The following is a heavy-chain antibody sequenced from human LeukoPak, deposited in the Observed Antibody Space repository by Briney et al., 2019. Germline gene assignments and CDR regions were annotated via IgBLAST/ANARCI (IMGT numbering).Heavy chain of an antibody. CDR1: GGSISSYY. Sequence: SETLSLTCTVSGGSISSYYWSWIRQPAGKGLEWIGRIYTSGSTNCNPSLKSRVTMSVDTSKNQFSLKLSSVTAADTAVYYCARDRGHRSSTSCYPSYNWFDPWGQGTLVTVSS. D-gene: IGHD2-2*01. V-gene: IGHV4-4*07. CDR2: IYTSGST. CDR3: ARDRGHRSSTSCYPSYNWFDP. J-gene: IGHJ5*02.